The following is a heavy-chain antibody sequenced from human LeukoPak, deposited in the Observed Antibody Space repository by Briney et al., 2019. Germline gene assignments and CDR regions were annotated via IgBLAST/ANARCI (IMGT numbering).Heavy chain of an antibody. D-gene: IGHD1-26*01. J-gene: IGHJ3*02. CDR3: ARVGGVGATASFAFDI. CDR1: GYSISSGYY. Sequence: SETLSLTCTVSGYSISSGYYWGWIRQPPGKGLEWIGRIYHSGSTYYNPSLKSRVTISVDTSKNQFSLKLSSVTAADTAVYYCARVGGVGATASFAFDIWGQGTMVTVSS. CDR2: IYHSGST. V-gene: IGHV4-38-2*02.